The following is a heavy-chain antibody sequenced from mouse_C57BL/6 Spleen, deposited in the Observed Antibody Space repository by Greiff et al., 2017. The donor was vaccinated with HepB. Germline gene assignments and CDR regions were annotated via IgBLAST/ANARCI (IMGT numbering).Heavy chain of an antibody. Sequence: QVQLQQPGAELVKPGASVKLSCKASGYTFTSYWMHWVKQRPGQGLEWIGMIHPNSGSTNYNEKFKSKATLTVDKSSSTAYRQLSSLTSEDSAVYYCAREDYDGYYYDYWGQGTTLTVSS. V-gene: IGHV1-64*01. CDR1: GYTFTSYW. D-gene: IGHD2-3*01. J-gene: IGHJ2*01. CDR3: AREDYDGYYYDY. CDR2: IHPNSGST.